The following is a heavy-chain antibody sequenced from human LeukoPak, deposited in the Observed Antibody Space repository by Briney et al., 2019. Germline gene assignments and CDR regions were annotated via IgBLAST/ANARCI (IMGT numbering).Heavy chain of an antibody. J-gene: IGHJ4*02. V-gene: IGHV3-64*01. CDR3: ARVAGGYYDY. D-gene: IGHD3-22*01. CDR1: GFTFSSYE. Sequence: GGSLRLSCAASGFTFSSYEMNWVRQAPGKGLEYVSAISSNGGSTYYANSVKGRFTISRDNSKNTLYLQMGSLRAEDMAVYYCARVAGGYYDYWGQGTLVTVSS. CDR2: ISSNGGST.